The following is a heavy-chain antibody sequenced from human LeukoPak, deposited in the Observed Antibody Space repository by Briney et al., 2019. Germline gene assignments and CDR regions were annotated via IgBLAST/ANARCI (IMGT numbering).Heavy chain of an antibody. V-gene: IGHV3-30-3*01. CDR2: ISYDGSNK. CDR3: AREWGEGWLQSLYYFDY. D-gene: IGHD5-24*01. CDR1: GFTFSSYA. Sequence: SGGSLRLSCAASGFTFSSYAMHWVRQAPGKGLEWVAVISYDGSNKYYADSVKGRFTISRDNSKNTLYLQMNSLRAEDTAVYYCAREWGEGWLQSLYYFDYWGQGTLVTVSS. J-gene: IGHJ4*02.